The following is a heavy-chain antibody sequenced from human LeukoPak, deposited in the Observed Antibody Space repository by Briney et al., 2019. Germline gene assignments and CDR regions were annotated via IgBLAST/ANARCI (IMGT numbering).Heavy chain of an antibody. D-gene: IGHD3-10*01. J-gene: IGHJ3*02. Sequence: SETLSLTCTVSGGSISSSSYYWGWIRQPPGKGLEWIGSIYYSGGTYYNPSLKSRVTISVDTSKNQFSLKLSSVTAADTAVYYCARQNGLLWFGELSLDAFDIWGQGTMVTVSS. CDR2: IYYSGGT. CDR1: GGSISSSSYY. V-gene: IGHV4-39*01. CDR3: ARQNGLLWFGELSLDAFDI.